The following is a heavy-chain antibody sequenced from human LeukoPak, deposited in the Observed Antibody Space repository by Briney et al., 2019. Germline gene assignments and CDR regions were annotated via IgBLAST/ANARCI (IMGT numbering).Heavy chain of an antibody. CDR2: IYHSGAT. V-gene: IGHV4-4*02. CDR1: GGSISSSSSIC. CDR3: ARNGGNSVYDY. J-gene: IGHJ4*02. Sequence: PSETLSLTCAVSGGSISSSSSICWTWVRQPPGKGLEWIGEIYHSGATNYNPSLKSRVTMLLDKSKNQFSLKLNSVTAADTAVYYCARNGGNSVYDYWGQGTLVTVSA. D-gene: IGHD4-23*01.